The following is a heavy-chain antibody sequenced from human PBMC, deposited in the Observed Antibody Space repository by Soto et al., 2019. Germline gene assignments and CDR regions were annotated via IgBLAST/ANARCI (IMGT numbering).Heavy chain of an antibody. J-gene: IGHJ5*02. Sequence: EVQLLESGGDVVRPGGSLRLSCEASGFTFSSYAMGWVRQAPGKGLEWVAGVSRAGTYTFYADSVRGRFSISRDNSRDTVDMYMNALRGKDTAVYFCVKYTVTEDLGESWGKGTLVSVSS. D-gene: IGHD3-16*01. CDR3: VKYTVTEDLGES. CDR2: VSRAGTYT. CDR1: GFTFSSYA. V-gene: IGHV3-23*01.